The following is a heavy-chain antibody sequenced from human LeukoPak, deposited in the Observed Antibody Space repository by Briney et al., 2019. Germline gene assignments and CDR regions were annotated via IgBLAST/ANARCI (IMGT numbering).Heavy chain of an antibody. CDR1: GFTFSTYA. J-gene: IGHJ4*02. Sequence: PGGSLRLSCAASGFTFSTYAMSWVRQAPGKGLEWVSAISGSGGSTYYADSVKGRFTISRDNSKNTLYLQMNSLRAEDTAVYYCAKDLPGDYDYVWGSYRPEYYFDYWGQGTPVTVSS. D-gene: IGHD3-16*02. CDR2: ISGSGGST. CDR3: AKDLPGDYDYVWGSYRPEYYFDY. V-gene: IGHV3-23*01.